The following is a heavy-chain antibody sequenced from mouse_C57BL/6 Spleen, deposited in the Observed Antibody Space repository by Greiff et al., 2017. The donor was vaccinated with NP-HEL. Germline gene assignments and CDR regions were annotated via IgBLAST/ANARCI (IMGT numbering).Heavy chain of an antibody. Sequence: QFQLQQPGAELVKPGASVKLSCKASGYTFTSYWMQWVKQRPGQGLEWIGEIDPSDSYTNYNQKFKGKATLTVDTSSSTAYMQLSSLTSEDSAVYYCARSPRYDYFDYWGQGTTLTVSS. CDR3: ARSPRYDYFDY. CDR2: IDPSDSYT. V-gene: IGHV1-50*01. D-gene: IGHD2-3*01. CDR1: GYTFTSYW. J-gene: IGHJ2*01.